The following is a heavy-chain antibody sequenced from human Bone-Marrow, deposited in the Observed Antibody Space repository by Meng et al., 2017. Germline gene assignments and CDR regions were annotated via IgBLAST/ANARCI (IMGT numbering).Heavy chain of an antibody. J-gene: IGHJ6*02. CDR1: GYTFSAYY. Sequence: ASVKVSCKASGYTFSAYYMYWVRQAPGQGLEWMGRINPNSGGTNYAQKFQGRVTMTRDTSISTAYMELSRLRSDDTAVYYCARALPSPRIADHPEYGMDVWGQGTTVTVSS. CDR3: ARALPSPRIADHPEYGMDV. V-gene: IGHV1-2*06. D-gene: IGHD1-14*01. CDR2: INPNSGGT.